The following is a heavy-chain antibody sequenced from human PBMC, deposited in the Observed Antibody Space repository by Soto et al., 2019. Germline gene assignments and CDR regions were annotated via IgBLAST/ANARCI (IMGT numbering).Heavy chain of an antibody. Sequence: ASVKVSCKASGYTFTAHYMHWVRQAPGQGLEWMGWINPNSGGTNYAQKFQGRVTMTGDTSIDTAYMELSRLRSDDTAVYYCARRYCSGGGCFNVGYWGQGTQVTVSS. CDR1: GYTFTAHY. CDR3: ARRYCSGGGCFNVGY. V-gene: IGHV1-2*02. J-gene: IGHJ4*02. D-gene: IGHD2-15*01. CDR2: INPNSGGT.